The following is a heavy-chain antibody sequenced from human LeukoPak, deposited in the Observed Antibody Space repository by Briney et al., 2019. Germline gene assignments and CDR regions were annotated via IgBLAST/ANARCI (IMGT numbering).Heavy chain of an antibody. V-gene: IGHV3-33*01. J-gene: IGHJ4*02. D-gene: IGHD3-3*01. Sequence: GGSLRLSCAASGFTFSTYGMHWVRQAPGKGLEWVAVVWYDGSNIHYVDSVKGRFTISRDNAKNSVYLQMNSLRDEDTAVYYCARGYDFDYWGQGTLVTVSS. CDR2: VWYDGSNI. CDR1: GFTFSTYG. CDR3: ARGYDFDY.